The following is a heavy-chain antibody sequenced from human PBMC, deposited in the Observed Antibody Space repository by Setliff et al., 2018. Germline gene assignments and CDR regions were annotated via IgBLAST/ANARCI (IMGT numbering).Heavy chain of an antibody. CDR1: GDSISSSNYY. V-gene: IGHV4-39*01. CDR3: ARQGTYCDGGGGSCFPPNY. Sequence: PSETLSLTCTVSGDSISSSNYYWGWIRQPPGKGLEWIAAIKYSGSTSFNPSLKSRVTISVDKSKSQFSLKLSSVTAVDTAVYYCARQGTYCDGGGGSCFPPNYWGQGILVTVSS. CDR2: IKYSGST. D-gene: IGHD2-15*01. J-gene: IGHJ4*02.